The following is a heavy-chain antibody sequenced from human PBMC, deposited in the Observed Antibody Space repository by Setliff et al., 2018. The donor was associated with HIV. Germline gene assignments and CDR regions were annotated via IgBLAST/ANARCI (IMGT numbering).Heavy chain of an antibody. V-gene: IGHV1-46*01. CDR3: ARGPPGYFDAFDI. CDR2: INPSGGST. CDR1: GYTFTSYY. Sequence: RASVKVSCKASGYTFTSYYIHWVRQAPGQGLEWMGRINPSGGSTSYAQKFQDRVTITRDTSASTAYMELSSLRSEDTAVYYCARGPPGYFDAFDIWAQGTMVTVSS. J-gene: IGHJ3*02. D-gene: IGHD3-22*01.